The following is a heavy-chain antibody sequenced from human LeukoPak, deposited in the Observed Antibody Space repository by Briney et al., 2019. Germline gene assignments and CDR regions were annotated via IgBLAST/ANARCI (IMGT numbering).Heavy chain of an antibody. D-gene: IGHD3-3*01. V-gene: IGHV1-8*03. J-gene: IGHJ6*03. CDR3: ARANYDFWSGYYTIAVAGTGYYYYYMDV. CDR2: KNPNSGKT. Sequence: ASVKVSCKASGDTFTSYDISWVRQATGQGLEWMGWKNPNSGKTGYAQKFQGRVTITRDTSISTAYMELSSLRSEDTAVYYCARANYDFWSGYYTIAVAGTGYYYYYMDVWGKGTTVTVSS. CDR1: GDTFTSYD.